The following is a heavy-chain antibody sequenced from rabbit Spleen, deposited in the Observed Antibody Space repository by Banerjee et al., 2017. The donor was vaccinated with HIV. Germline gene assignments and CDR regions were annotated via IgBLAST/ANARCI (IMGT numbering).Heavy chain of an antibody. V-gene: IGHV1S45*01. CDR2: INTYTGKP. CDR1: GIDFSSSYW. D-gene: IGHD1-1*01. Sequence: QEQLTETGGGLVQPGGSLTLSCKASGIDFSSSYWICWVRQAPGKGLQWIACINTYTGKPVYATWAKGRFTISRTSSTTVTLQMTSLTATDTATYFCARDLTSVVGWNFGLWGPGTLVTVS. J-gene: IGHJ4*01. CDR3: ARDLTSVVGWNFGL.